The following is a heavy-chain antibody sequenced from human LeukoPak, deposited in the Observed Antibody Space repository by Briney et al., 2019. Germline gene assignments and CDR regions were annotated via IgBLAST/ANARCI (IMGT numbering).Heavy chain of an antibody. D-gene: IGHD1-26*01. Sequence: SGTLSLTCTVSGASLSSSSNYWGWIRQPPGKGLEWIGSISSSGSTSYNPSFKSRVTISAGTSNRQFSLELSSVTAANTAVYYCARNTGSYIDYWGQGTLVTVSS. CDR1: GASLSSSSNY. CDR3: ARNTGSYIDY. CDR2: ISSSGST. V-gene: IGHV4-39*01. J-gene: IGHJ4*02.